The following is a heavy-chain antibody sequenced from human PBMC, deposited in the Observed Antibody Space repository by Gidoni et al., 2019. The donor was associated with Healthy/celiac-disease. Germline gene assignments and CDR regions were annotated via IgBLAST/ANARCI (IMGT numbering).Heavy chain of an antibody. Sequence: EVQLVESGGGLVQPGRSLRLSCAASGFTFDDYAMHWVRQAPGKGLEWVSGISWNSGSIGYADSVKGRFTISRDNAKNSLYLQMNSLRAEDTALYYCAKNKGRQQLKTWYFDLWGRGTLVTVSS. V-gene: IGHV3-9*01. J-gene: IGHJ2*01. D-gene: IGHD6-13*01. CDR2: ISWNSGSI. CDR1: GFTFDDYA. CDR3: AKNKGRQQLKTWYFDL.